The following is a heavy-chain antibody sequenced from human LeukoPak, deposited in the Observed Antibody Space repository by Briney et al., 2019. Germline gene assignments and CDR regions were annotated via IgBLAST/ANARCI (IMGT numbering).Heavy chain of an antibody. CDR1: GFTFSSYA. V-gene: IGHV3-23*01. D-gene: IGHD7-27*01. Sequence: PGGSLRLSCAASGFTFSSYAMSWVRQATGKGLECVSASSASGGSTYYVDSVKGRFTISRDTSKNTLFLQISSLRAEDTAIYYCAKDRPLNWGYYFDYWGQGTLVTVSS. CDR3: AKDRPLNWGYYFDY. CDR2: SSASGGST. J-gene: IGHJ4*02.